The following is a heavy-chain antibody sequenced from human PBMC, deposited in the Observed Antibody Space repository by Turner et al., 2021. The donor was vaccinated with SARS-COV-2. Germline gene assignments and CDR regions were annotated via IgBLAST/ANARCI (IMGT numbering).Heavy chain of an antibody. CDR2: IYYSGST. D-gene: IGHD3-3*01. CDR3: AREDYDFWSGYYRGWFDP. CDR1: GGSISSYY. J-gene: IGHJ5*02. Sequence: QVQLQESGPGLVKPSETLSLTCTVSGGSISSYYWSWIRQPPGKGLEWIGYIYYSGSTNYIPSLKSRVTISVDTSKNQFSLKLSSVTAADTDVYYCAREDYDFWSGYYRGWFDPWGQGTLVTVSS. V-gene: IGHV4-59*01.